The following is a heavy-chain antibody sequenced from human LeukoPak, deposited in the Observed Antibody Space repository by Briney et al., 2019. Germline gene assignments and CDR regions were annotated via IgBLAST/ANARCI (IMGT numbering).Heavy chain of an antibody. CDR2: ISGNSGIL. CDR1: GFTFGDYA. J-gene: IGHJ4*02. V-gene: IGHV3-9*01. Sequence: GGSLRLSCAASGFTFGDYAMHWVRQAPGKGQEWVSSISGNSGILGYADSVKGRFTISRDNAKNSLYLQMNSLRLEDTALYYCTTGDGTKFDSWGQGTLVTVSS. CDR3: TTGDGTKFDS. D-gene: IGHD2-21*02.